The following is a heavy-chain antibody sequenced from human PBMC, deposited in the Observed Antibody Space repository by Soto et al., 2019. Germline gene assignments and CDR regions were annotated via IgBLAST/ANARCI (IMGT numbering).Heavy chain of an antibody. CDR2: IWYDGSNK. Sequence: QVQLVESGGGVVQPGRSLRLSCAASGFTFSSYGMHWVRQAPGKGLEWVAVIWYDGSNKYYADSVKGRFTISRDNSNTTRYLQMNSLRAEDTAVYYCASSIGRRPCDYWGQGTLVTVSS. J-gene: IGHJ4*02. CDR1: GFTFSSYG. CDR3: ASSIGRRPCDY. V-gene: IGHV3-33*01. D-gene: IGHD2-21*01.